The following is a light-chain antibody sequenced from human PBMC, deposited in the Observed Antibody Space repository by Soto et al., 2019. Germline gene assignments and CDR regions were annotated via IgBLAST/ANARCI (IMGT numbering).Light chain of an antibody. J-gene: IGLJ3*02. V-gene: IGLV1-40*01. CDR3: QSYDTSLSGWV. Sequence: QSVLTQPPSVSGAPGQRVTISCTGSSSNIGATYDVHWFQHLPGTAPKLLIYGDNNRPSGVPDRFSGSKSGTSASLAITGLQAEDEADYYCQSYDTSLSGWVFGGGNKLTVL. CDR2: GDN. CDR1: SSNIGATYD.